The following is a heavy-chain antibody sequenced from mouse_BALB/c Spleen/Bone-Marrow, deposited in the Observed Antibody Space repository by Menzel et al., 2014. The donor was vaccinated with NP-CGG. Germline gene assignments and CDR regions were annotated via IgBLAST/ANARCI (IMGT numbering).Heavy chain of an antibody. CDR3: ARWYYFDY. CDR2: ISTYSGTT. Sequence: VHLPQSGPELVWPGASVKISCKGSGYTFTDYAMHWVKQRPAKSLEWIGVISTYSGTTNYNQQFKGKATMTGDKSSSTAYMDRARLTSEVSAIYYCARWYYFDYLGQGTTLTVSS. V-gene: IGHV1-67*01. J-gene: IGHJ2*01. CDR1: GYTFTDYA.